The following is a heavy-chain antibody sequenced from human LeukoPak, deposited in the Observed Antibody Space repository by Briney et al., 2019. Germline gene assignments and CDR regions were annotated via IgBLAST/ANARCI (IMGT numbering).Heavy chain of an antibody. D-gene: IGHD6-13*01. J-gene: IGHJ4*02. CDR1: GFTFSVFE. CDR3: AKDNVAAAGRYFDY. Sequence: GGSLRLSCAASGFTFSVFEMNWVRQAPGKGLEWVSYISSTGSWTYYADSVKGRFTISRDNSKNTLYLQMHSLRAEDTAVYYCAKDNVAAAGRYFDYWGQGTLVTVSS. V-gene: IGHV3-48*03. CDR2: ISSTGSWT.